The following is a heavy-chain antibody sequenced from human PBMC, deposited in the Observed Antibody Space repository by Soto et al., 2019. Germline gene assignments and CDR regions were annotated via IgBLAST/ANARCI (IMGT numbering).Heavy chain of an antibody. J-gene: IGHJ3*02. Sequence: PGGSLRLSCAASGFTFSNAWMNWVRQAPGKGLEWVGRIKSKTDGGTTDYAAPVKGRFTISRDDSKNTLYLQMNSLKTEDTAVYYCTTDDYGSGSWDAFDIWGQGTMVTVS. CDR1: GFTFSNAW. D-gene: IGHD3-10*01. V-gene: IGHV3-15*07. CDR2: IKSKTDGGTT. CDR3: TTDDYGSGSWDAFDI.